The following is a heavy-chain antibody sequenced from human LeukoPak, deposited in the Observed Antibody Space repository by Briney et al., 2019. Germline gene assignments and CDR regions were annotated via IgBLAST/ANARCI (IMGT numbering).Heavy chain of an antibody. D-gene: IGHD6-19*01. Sequence: TSETLSLTCAVYGGSFSGYYWSWIRQPPGKGLEWIGEINHSGSTNYNPSLKSRVTISVDTSKNQFSLKLSSVTAADTAVYCCARGPGYSSGWFDYWGQGTLVTVSS. CDR2: INHSGST. J-gene: IGHJ4*02. V-gene: IGHV4-34*01. CDR3: ARGPGYSSGWFDY. CDR1: GGSFSGYY.